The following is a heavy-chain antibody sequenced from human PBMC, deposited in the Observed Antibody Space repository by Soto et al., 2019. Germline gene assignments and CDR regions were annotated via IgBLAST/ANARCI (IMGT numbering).Heavy chain of an antibody. J-gene: IGHJ4*02. D-gene: IGHD2-15*01. CDR3: AKLSRVVVAATLDY. CDR1: GFTFSSYA. V-gene: IGHV3-23*01. Sequence: EVQLLESGGGLVQPGGSLRLSCAASGFTFSSYAMSWVRQPPGKGLEGASAISGSGGSTYYPDSVKGRFTISRDNSKNTLYLQMNSLRAEDTAVYYCAKLSRVVVAATLDYWGQGTLVTVSS. CDR2: ISGSGGST.